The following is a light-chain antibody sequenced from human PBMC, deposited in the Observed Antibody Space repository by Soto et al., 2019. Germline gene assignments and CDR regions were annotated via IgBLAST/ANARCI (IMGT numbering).Light chain of an antibody. J-gene: IGKJ2*01. CDR1: QSIGSG. CDR3: QHYTDFHYT. Sequence: DIQMTQSPSTLSASVGDGVTITCRASQSIGSGLAWYQQKPGKAPKLLIYKATNLQTGVPSRFSGSGYGTDFSLTISRLQPVDSATYYCQHYTDFHYTFGQGTKVEI. V-gene: IGKV1-5*03. CDR2: KAT.